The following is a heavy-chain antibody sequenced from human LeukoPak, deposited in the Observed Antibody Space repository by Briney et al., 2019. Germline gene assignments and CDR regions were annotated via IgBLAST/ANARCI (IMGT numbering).Heavy chain of an antibody. Sequence: SQTLSLTRAVSGYSTSSGYYWGWIRQPPGKGLEWIGSIYHSGSTYYNPPLKSRVTISVDTSKNQFSLKLSSVTAADTAVYYCARGIIAVADTFDYWGQGTLVTVSS. V-gene: IGHV4-38-2*01. CDR2: IYHSGST. J-gene: IGHJ4*02. CDR3: ARGIIAVADTFDY. D-gene: IGHD6-19*01. CDR1: GYSTSSGYY.